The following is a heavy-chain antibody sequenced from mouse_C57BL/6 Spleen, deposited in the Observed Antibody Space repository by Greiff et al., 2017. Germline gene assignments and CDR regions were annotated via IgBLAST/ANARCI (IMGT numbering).Heavy chain of an antibody. CDR3: ARGTLYYFDY. Sequence: LQQPGAELVMPGASVKLSCKAYGYTFTSYWMHWVKQRPGQGLEWIGEIDPSDSYTNYNQKFKGKSTLTVDKSSSTAYMQLSSLTSEDSAVYYCARGTLYYFDYWGQGTTLTVSS. D-gene: IGHD3-3*01. V-gene: IGHV1-69*01. CDR2: IDPSDSYT. CDR1: GYTFTSYW. J-gene: IGHJ2*01.